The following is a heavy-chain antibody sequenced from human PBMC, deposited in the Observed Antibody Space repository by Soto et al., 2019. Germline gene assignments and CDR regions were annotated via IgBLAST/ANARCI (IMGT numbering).Heavy chain of an antibody. CDR3: ARALPISSGGSLGFDX. CDR1: VGSSTRYY. V-gene: IGHV4-59*01. CDR2: IYYSGST. D-gene: IGHD6-19*01. J-gene: IGHJ5*02. Sequence: TSETLSLSFTVSVGSSTRYYWSWIRQPPGKGLEWLLYIYYSGSTKYNPSLKSRVTISVDTSKNQFSLKLSSVTAADTAVYYCARALPISSGGSLGFDXRGQVTLGTVS.